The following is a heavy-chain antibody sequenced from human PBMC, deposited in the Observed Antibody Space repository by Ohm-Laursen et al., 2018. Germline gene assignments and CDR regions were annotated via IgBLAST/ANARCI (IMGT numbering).Heavy chain of an antibody. Sequence: SLRLSCAASGFTFDDYAMHWVRQAPGKGLEWVSGISWNSGSIGYADSVKGRFTISRDNAKNSLYLQMNSLRAEDTALYYCAKAGFRSSYYYYGMDVWGQGTTVTVSS. V-gene: IGHV3-9*01. CDR2: ISWNSGSI. CDR3: AKAGFRSSYYYYGMDV. CDR1: GFTFDDYA. J-gene: IGHJ6*02.